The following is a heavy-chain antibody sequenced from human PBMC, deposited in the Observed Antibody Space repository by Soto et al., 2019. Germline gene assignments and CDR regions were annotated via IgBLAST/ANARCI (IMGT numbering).Heavy chain of an antibody. J-gene: IGHJ4*02. D-gene: IGHD3-22*01. V-gene: IGHV1-69*01. CDR3: ARSLDTTGYFNY. Sequence: QVQLVQSGAEVKKPGSSVRVSCKASGGTFSNNAISWVRQAPGQGLEWMGGIIPIFGPANYAHKFQGRVTITADESTSTFYMKLSSLRSEDTAVYYCARSLDTTGYFNYWGQGTQVTVSS. CDR1: GGTFSNNA. CDR2: IIPIFGPA.